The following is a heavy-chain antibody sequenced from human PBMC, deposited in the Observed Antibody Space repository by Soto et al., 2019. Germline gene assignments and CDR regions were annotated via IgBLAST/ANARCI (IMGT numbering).Heavy chain of an antibody. J-gene: IGHJ4*02. Sequence: SETLSLTCTVSGGSFNNYYWTWIRQPPGKGLEWIGYIYSSGSAGYNPSLKSRVTMLVDTSKNQFSLKLSSVTAADTAVYYCARVPDPDYDILTGYYMTPIDYWGQGTLVTVSS. D-gene: IGHD3-9*01. CDR3: ARVPDPDYDILTGYYMTPIDY. V-gene: IGHV4-59*12. CDR1: GGSFNNYY. CDR2: IYSSGSA.